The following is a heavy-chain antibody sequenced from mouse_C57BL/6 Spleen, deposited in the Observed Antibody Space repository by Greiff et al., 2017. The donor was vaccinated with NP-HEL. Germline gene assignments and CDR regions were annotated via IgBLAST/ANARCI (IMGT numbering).Heavy chain of an antibody. D-gene: IGHD2-10*01. V-gene: IGHV1-15*01. CDR1: GYTFTDYE. CDR3: TRSSYGRFDY. Sequence: QVQLQQSGAELVRPGASVTLSCKASGYTFTDYEMHWVKQTPVHGLEWIGAIDPETGGTAYNQKFKGKAILTADKSSSTAYMELRSLTSEDSAVYYCTRSSYGRFDYWGQGTTLTVSS. CDR2: IDPETGGT. J-gene: IGHJ2*01.